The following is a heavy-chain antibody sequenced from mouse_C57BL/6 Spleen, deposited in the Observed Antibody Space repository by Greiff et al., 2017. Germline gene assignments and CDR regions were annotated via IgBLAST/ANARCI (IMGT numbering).Heavy chain of an antibody. D-gene: IGHD2-3*01. CDR2: INPNNGGT. CDR3: ALDGYYGYFDV. CDR1: GYTFTDYN. Sequence: EVQLQQPGPELVKPGASVKIPCKASGYTFTDYNMDWVKQSHGKSLEWIGDINPNNGGTIYNQKFKGKATLTVDKSSSTAYMELRSLTSEDTAVYYCALDGYYGYFDVWGTGTTVTVSS. J-gene: IGHJ1*03. V-gene: IGHV1-18*01.